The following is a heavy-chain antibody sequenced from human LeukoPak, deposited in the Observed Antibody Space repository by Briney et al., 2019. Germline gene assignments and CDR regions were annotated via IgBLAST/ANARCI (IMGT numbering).Heavy chain of an antibody. CDR3: ARASIFGVVMAPYGFDA. J-gene: IGHJ3*01. V-gene: IGHV1-46*01. D-gene: IGHD3-3*01. CDR2: INPSGGST. Sequence: ASVKVSCKASGYTFTSYYIHWVRQAPGQGLEWMGIINPSGGSTSYAQKFQGRVTMTRDTSTSTVYMELSSLRSEDTAVYYCARASIFGVVMAPYGFDAWGQGTMVTVSS. CDR1: GYTFTSYY.